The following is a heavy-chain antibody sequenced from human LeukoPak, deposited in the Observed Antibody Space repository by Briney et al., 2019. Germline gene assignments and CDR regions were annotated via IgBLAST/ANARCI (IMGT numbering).Heavy chain of an antibody. V-gene: IGHV3-30-3*01. D-gene: IGHD4-17*01. Sequence: PGGSLRLSCAASGFTFSSYAMHWVRQAPGKGLEWVAVISYDGSNKCYADSVKGRFTISRDNSKNTLYLQMNSLRAEDTAVYYCARSTVTTLDLDYWGQGTLVTVSS. CDR3: ARSTVTTLDLDY. J-gene: IGHJ4*02. CDR2: ISYDGSNK. CDR1: GFTFSSYA.